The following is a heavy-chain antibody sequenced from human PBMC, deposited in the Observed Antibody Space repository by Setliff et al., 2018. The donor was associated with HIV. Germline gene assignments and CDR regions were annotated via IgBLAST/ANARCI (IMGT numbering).Heavy chain of an antibody. V-gene: IGHV4-31*03. D-gene: IGHD4-4*01. CDR3: AKWAGGYSNYFVFGENYYYYYMDV. CDR2: IYYSGST. Sequence: SATLSLTCTVSGGSISSGGYYWSWIRQHPGKGLELIGYIYYSGSTYYNPSLKSRVTISVDTSKNQFSLKLSSVTAADTAVYYCAKWAGGYSNYFVFGENYYYYYMDVWGKGTTVTVS. CDR1: GGSISSGGYY. J-gene: IGHJ6*03.